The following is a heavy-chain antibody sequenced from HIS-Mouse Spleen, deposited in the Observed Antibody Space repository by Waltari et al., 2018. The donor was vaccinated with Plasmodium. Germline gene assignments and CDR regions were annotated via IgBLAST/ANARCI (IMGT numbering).Heavy chain of an antibody. J-gene: IGHJ3*02. CDR2: IRDENGNI. Sequence: QVQLVQSGAEVKKPGASVKVSCKASGYTFTTYGISWVRQAPGQVLEWMGWIRDENGNIKYAQKVQGRVTMTTDTSTRTAYMELRSLRSDDTAVYYCARGSAGDGFDIWGQGTLVTVSS. V-gene: IGHV1-18*01. CDR3: ARGSAGDGFDI. CDR1: GYTFTTYG. D-gene: IGHD6-19*01.